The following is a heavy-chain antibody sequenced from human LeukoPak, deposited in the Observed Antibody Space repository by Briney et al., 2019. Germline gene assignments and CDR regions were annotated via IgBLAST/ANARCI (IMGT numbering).Heavy chain of an antibody. D-gene: IGHD3-3*01. V-gene: IGHV3-23*01. CDR1: GFTFSSYA. CDR2: ISGSGGTT. CDR3: AKAIRIFGVAAFDP. J-gene: IGHJ5*02. Sequence: GGSLRLSCAASGFTFSSYAMSWVRQASGKGLEWVSVISGSGGTTYYADSVKGRFTISRDNSKDTLYLQMDSLRAEDTAVYYCAKAIRIFGVAAFDPWGQGTLVTVSS.